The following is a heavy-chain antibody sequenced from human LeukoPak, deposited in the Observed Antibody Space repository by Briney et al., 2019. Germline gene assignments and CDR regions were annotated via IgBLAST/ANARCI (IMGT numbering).Heavy chain of an antibody. CDR1: GYTFTSYG. V-gene: IGHV1-18*01. CDR3: ARGDSSSWYFSAPSGFDY. D-gene: IGHD6-13*01. J-gene: IGHJ4*02. Sequence: ASVEVSCKASGYTFTSYGISWVRQAPGQGLEWMGWISAYNGNTNYAQKLQGRVTMTTDTSTSTAYMELRSLRSDDTAVYYCARGDSSSWYFSAPSGFDYWGQGTLVTVSS. CDR2: ISAYNGNT.